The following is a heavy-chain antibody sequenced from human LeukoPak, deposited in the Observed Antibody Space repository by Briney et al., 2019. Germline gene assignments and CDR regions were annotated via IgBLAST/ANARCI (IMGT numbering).Heavy chain of an antibody. CDR1: GGSISSGGYY. Sequence: SETLSLTCTVSGGSISSGGYYWSWIRQPPGKGLEWVGYISYSGSTNYNPSLKSRVTISVDTSKNQFSLKLSSVTAADTAIYYCARDGRAGSLFAYWGQGTLVTVSS. V-gene: IGHV4-61*08. CDR2: ISYSGST. CDR3: ARDGRAGSLFAY. J-gene: IGHJ4*02. D-gene: IGHD6-19*01.